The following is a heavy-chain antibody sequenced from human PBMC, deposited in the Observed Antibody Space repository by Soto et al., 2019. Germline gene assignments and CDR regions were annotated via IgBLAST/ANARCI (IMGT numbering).Heavy chain of an antibody. Sequence: GGSLRLSCAASGFTFRNYGMNWVRQAPGKGLEWVSYIGIGSSTKYYADSVKGRFTISRDNAKNSLYLQMNSLRAEDTAVYYCARGYYYDSSGPFSDAFEFWGQGTMVTVSS. CDR3: ARGYYYDSSGPFSDAFEF. CDR2: IGIGSSTK. D-gene: IGHD3-22*01. V-gene: IGHV3-48*01. CDR1: GFTFRNYG. J-gene: IGHJ3*01.